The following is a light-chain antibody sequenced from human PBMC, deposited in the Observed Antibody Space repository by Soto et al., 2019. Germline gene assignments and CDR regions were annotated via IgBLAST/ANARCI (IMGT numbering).Light chain of an antibody. CDR3: AAWDDNLNGPV. CDR2: NNN. J-gene: IGLJ3*02. CDR1: SSNIGSNT. V-gene: IGLV1-44*01. Sequence: QSVLTQPPSASGTPGQRVTISCSGTSSNIGSNTANWYQQFPGRAPKLLIYSNNNNRPSGDPARFFGFKSGTSASLAISGLQSEDESVYYCAAWDDNLNGPVFGGGTKLTVL.